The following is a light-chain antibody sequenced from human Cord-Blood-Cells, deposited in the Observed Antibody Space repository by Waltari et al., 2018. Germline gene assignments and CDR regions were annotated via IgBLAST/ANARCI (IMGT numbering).Light chain of an antibody. J-gene: IGLJ2*01. CDR2: EVS. CDR1: RSDVGGYNY. V-gene: IGLV2-8*01. CDR3: SSYAGSNNFGV. Sequence: QSALTQPPSAAGSPGQSVTISCTGTRSDVGGYNYVSWYQQHPGKAPKLMIYEVSKRPSGVPARFSGSKSGNTASLTVSGLQAEDEADYYCSSYAGSNNFGVFGGGTKLTVL.